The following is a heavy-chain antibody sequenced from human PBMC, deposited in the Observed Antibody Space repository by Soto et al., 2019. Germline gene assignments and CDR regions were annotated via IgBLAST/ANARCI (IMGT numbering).Heavy chain of an antibody. CDR3: ARSRGIVGEPQDWFDP. V-gene: IGHV4-34*01. CDR2: INHSGST. Sequence: PSETLSLTCAVYGGSFSGYYWRWIRQPPGKGLEWIGEINHSGSTNYNPSLKSRVTISVDTSKNQFSLKLSSVTAADTAVYYCARSRGIVGEPQDWFDPWGQGTLVTVSS. J-gene: IGHJ5*02. D-gene: IGHD1-26*01. CDR1: GGSFSGYY.